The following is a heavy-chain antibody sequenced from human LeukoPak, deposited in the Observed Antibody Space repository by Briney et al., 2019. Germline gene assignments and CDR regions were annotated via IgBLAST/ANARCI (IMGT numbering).Heavy chain of an antibody. CDR2: INTSGGST. CDR3: ARMDYDFWSGFRQDYYYYGMDV. J-gene: IGHJ6*02. D-gene: IGHD3-3*01. V-gene: IGHV1-46*01. Sequence: ASVKVSCKASGYTFSTYYMHWVRQAPGQGLEWMGVINTSGGSTMYAQKFQGRVTITRDTSASTAYMELSSLRSEDTAVYYCARMDYDFWSGFRQDYYYYGMDVWGQGTTVTVSS. CDR1: GYTFSTYY.